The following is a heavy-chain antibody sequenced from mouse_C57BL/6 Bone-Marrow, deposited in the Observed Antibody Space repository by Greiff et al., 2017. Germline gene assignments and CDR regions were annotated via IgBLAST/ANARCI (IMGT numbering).Heavy chain of an antibody. V-gene: IGHV1-9*01. D-gene: IGHD1-1*01. CDR3: ASEGGYYGSSWPY. CDR1: GYTFTGYW. J-gene: IGHJ3*01. CDR2: ILPGSGST. Sequence: QVQLQQSGAELMKPGASVKLSCKATGYTFTGYWIAWVKQRPGHGLEWIGEILPGSGSTNYNEQLKGKATFTADTSSNTAYMQLSSLPTEDSAIYYCASEGGYYGSSWPYWGQGTLVTVSA.